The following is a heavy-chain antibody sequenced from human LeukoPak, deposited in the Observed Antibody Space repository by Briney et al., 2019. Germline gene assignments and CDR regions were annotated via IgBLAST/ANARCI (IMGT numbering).Heavy chain of an antibody. Sequence: SETLSLTCTVSGGSLSSYYWRWIRQPPGKGLAWIGYIYYSGSTNYNPSLKSRVTISVDTSKNQFSLKLSSVTAADTAVYYCARDGIATAMVWVDGMDVWGQGTTVTVSS. CDR2: IYYSGST. CDR1: GGSLSSYY. CDR3: ARDGIATAMVWVDGMDV. J-gene: IGHJ6*02. V-gene: IGHV4-59*01. D-gene: IGHD5-18*01.